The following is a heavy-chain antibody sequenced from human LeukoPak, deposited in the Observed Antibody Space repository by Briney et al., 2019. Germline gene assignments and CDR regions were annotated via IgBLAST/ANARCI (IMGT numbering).Heavy chain of an antibody. CDR3: ASYYGSGTNSQYYYMDV. CDR1: DGSISSNSYY. Sequence: KPSETLSLTCTVSDGSISSNSYYWGWIRQPPGKGLEWIGHIYYSGNTNYKPSLKSLVTISLDTSKNQFSLKLSSVTAADTAVYFCASYYGSGTNSQYYYMDVWGKGTTVTISS. D-gene: IGHD3-10*01. V-gene: IGHV4-61*05. CDR2: IYYSGNT. J-gene: IGHJ6*03.